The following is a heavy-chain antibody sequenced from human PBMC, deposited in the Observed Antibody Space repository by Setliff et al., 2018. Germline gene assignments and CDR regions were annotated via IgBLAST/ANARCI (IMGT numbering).Heavy chain of an antibody. J-gene: IGHJ4*02. CDR3: VRERSYYYDSSGFYYEGRHFDY. V-gene: IGHV4-59*12. Sequence: PSETLSLTCTVSGGSISSFYWSWIRQPPGKGLEWIGYIDYSGSTNYSPSLNSRVTVSVDTSKNQFSLKLSSVTAADTAVYYCVRERSYYYDSSGFYYEGRHFDYWGQGTLVTVSS. D-gene: IGHD3-22*01. CDR1: GGSISSFY. CDR2: IDYSGST.